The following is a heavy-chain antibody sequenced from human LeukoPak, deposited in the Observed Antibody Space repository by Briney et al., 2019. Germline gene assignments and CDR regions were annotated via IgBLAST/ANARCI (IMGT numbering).Heavy chain of an antibody. J-gene: IGHJ5*02. CDR3: AKGESSSWSRGNWFDP. CDR2: ISGSGGST. D-gene: IGHD6-13*01. Sequence: PGGSLRLSCAASGFTFSSYAMSWVRQAPGKGLEWVSAISGSGGSTYYADSVKGRFTISRDNSKNTLYVQMNSLRGEDTAVYYCAKGESSSWSRGNWFDPWGQGTLVTVSS. V-gene: IGHV3-23*01. CDR1: GFTFSSYA.